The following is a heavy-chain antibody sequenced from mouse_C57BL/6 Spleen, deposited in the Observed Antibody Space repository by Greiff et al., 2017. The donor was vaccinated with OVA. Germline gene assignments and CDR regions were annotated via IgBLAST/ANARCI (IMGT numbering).Heavy chain of an antibody. CDR1: GYTFTSYW. Sequence: QVQLQQPGAELVKPGASVKLSCKASGYTFTSYWMQWVKQRPGQGLEWIGEIDPSDSYTNYNQKFKGKATLTVDTSSSTAYMQLSSLTSEDSAVYYCARRAYYSNYGYAMDYWGQGTSVTVSS. CDR3: ARRAYYSNYGYAMDY. CDR2: IDPSDSYT. V-gene: IGHV1-50*01. J-gene: IGHJ4*01. D-gene: IGHD2-5*01.